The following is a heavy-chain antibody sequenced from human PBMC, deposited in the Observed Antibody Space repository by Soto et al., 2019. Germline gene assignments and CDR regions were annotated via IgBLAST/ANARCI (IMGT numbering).Heavy chain of an antibody. CDR3: ARALDGVDV. D-gene: IGHD3-10*01. V-gene: IGHV3-11*05. J-gene: IGHJ6*02. CDR2: ITHRGDYT. Sequence: QVQLVESGGGLVKPGGSLRLSCAASGLTFSDYYMSWIRQAPGKGLEWVSYITHRGDYTKYAYSVQGRFTISRDNANNSLYLQMNSRRAEDTAVYYCARALDGVDVWGQGTTVIVSS. CDR1: GLTFSDYY.